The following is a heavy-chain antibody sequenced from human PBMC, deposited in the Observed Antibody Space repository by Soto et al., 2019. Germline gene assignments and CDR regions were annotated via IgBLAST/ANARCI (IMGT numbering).Heavy chain of an antibody. D-gene: IGHD3-10*01. Sequence: QVQLVESGGGVVQPGRSLRLSCAASGFSFSTYGMHWVRQAPGKGLEWVAVIWHDGSNKYYADSVKGRFTISRDNSKNTLYLQMNSLRPEDTAVYYCAMISPVPWGKGTMVTVSS. CDR1: GFSFSTYG. CDR2: IWHDGSNK. J-gene: IGHJ3*01. CDR3: AMISPVP. V-gene: IGHV3-33*01.